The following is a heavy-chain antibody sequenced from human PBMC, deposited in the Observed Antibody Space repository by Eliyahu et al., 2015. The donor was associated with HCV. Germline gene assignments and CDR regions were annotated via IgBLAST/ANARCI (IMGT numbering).Heavy chain of an antibody. V-gene: IGHV6-1*01. CDR3: ARDDGGEGDGFDY. Sequence: QVQLLQSGPGLVKPSQTLLLTXXISVDSVSSXTAAWXWLRXSPSRGLEWLGKTYXKSGWFFDYATFVQSRITINADTSKNQFSLQLRSVSPDDTAIYYCARDDGGEGDGFDYWGQGTLVTVSS. J-gene: IGHJ4*01. CDR1: VDSVSSXTAA. CDR2: TYXKSGWFF. D-gene: IGHD3-16*01.